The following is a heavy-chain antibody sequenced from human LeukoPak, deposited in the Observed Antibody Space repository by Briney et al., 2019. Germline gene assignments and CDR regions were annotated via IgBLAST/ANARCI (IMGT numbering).Heavy chain of an antibody. D-gene: IGHD3-22*01. CDR3: ARDSAYYYDSGDQFDY. CDR1: GFMFSTYG. CDR2: IKQDGSEK. V-gene: IGHV3-7*03. J-gene: IGHJ4*02. Sequence: GGSLRLSCAASGFMFSTYGMHWVRQAPGKGLEWVANIKQDGSEKYYVDSVKGRFTISRDNAKNSLYLQMNSLRAEDTAVYYCARDSAYYYDSGDQFDYWGQGTLVTVSS.